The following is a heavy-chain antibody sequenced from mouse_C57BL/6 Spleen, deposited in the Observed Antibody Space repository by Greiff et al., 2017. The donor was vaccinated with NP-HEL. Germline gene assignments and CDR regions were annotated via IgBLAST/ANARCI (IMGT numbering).Heavy chain of an antibody. CDR1: GYTFTSYW. J-gene: IGHJ2*01. V-gene: IGHV1-52*01. CDR2: IDPSDSET. Sequence: QVQLQQPGAELVRPGSSVKLSCKASGYTFTSYWMHWVKQRPIQGLEWIGNIDPSDSETHYNQKFKDKATLTVDKSSSTAYMQLSSLTSEDSAVYYCASLYYYGSSGYFDYWGQGTTLTVSS. D-gene: IGHD1-1*01. CDR3: ASLYYYGSSGYFDY.